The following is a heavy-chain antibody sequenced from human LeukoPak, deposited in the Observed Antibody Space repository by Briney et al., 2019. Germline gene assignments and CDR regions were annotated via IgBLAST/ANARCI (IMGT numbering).Heavy chain of an antibody. CDR2: IYYSGST. V-gene: IGHV4-39*01. J-gene: IGHJ3*02. Sequence: SETLSLTCTVSGGSISSSSYYWGWMRQPPGKGLEWIGSIYYSGSTYYNPSLKSRVTISVDTSKNQFSLKLSSVTAADTAVYYCARGSYDRDAFDIWGQGTMVTVSS. CDR1: GGSISSSSYY. CDR3: ARGSYDRDAFDI. D-gene: IGHD3-10*01.